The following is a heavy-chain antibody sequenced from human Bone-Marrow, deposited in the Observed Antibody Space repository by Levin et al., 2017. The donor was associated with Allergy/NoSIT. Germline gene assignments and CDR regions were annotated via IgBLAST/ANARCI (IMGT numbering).Heavy chain of an antibody. D-gene: IGHD5-18*01. Sequence: SETLSLTCAVYGGSFSGYYWSWIRQPPGKGLEWIGEINHSGSTNYNPSLKSRVTISVDTSKNQFSLKLSSVTAADTAVYYCARVRGYSYGRGGFDYWGQGTLVTVSS. CDR1: GGSFSGYY. J-gene: IGHJ4*02. CDR3: ARVRGYSYGRGGFDY. CDR2: INHSGST. V-gene: IGHV4-34*01.